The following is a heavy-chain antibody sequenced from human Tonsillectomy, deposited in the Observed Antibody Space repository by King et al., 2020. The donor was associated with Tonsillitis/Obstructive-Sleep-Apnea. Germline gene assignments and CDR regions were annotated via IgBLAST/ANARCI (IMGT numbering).Heavy chain of an antibody. CDR3: ARASTTSIAVAGSGYFDL. CDR1: GYTFTSYG. CDR2: ITAYNGNT. D-gene: IGHD6-19*01. J-gene: IGHJ2*01. Sequence: VQLVQSGAEVKKPGASVKVSCKASGYTFTSYGISWVRQAPGQGLEWMGGITAYNGNTNYAQKLQGRVTMTTATSTSTAYMELRSLRSDDTAVYYCARASTTSIAVAGSGYFDLWGRGTLVTVSS. V-gene: IGHV1-18*01.